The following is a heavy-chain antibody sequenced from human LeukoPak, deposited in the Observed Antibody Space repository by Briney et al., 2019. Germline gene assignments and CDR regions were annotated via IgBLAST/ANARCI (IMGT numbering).Heavy chain of an antibody. CDR3: AKDLGYYDSSGSYGD. J-gene: IGHJ4*02. CDR1: GFTFSSYA. Sequence: GGSLRLSCAASGFTFSSYAMSWVRQAPGKGLEWVTAISGSGGSTYYADSVKGRFTISRDNSKNTLYLQMDSLRAEDTAVYYCAKDLGYYDSSGSYGDWGQGTLVTVSS. CDR2: ISGSGGST. D-gene: IGHD3-22*01. V-gene: IGHV3-23*01.